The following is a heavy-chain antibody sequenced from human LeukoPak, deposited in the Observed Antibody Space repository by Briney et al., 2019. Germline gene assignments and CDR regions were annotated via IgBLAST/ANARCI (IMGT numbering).Heavy chain of an antibody. CDR2: ISSSSSHI. Sequence: GGSLRLSCAASGFTFSSYSLSWVRQAPGKGLEWVSSISSSSSHIYYADSVKGRFTISRDNAKNSLYLQMNSLRAEDTAVYFCARETVATEFDYWGQGTLVTVSS. CDR1: GFTFSSYS. CDR3: ARETVATEFDY. V-gene: IGHV3-21*01. J-gene: IGHJ4*02. D-gene: IGHD5-12*01.